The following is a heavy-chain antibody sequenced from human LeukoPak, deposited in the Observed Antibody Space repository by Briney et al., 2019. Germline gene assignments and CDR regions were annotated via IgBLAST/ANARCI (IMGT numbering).Heavy chain of an antibody. D-gene: IGHD6-19*01. CDR1: RYTLTELS. Sequence: AASVKVSRKVSRYTLTELSMHGVRPAPGKGREWVGGFDPEDGETIYAQKFQGRVTMTEDTSTDTAYMELSSLRSEDTAVYYCATVDSGWQTEGYYGMDVWGQGTTVTVSS. J-gene: IGHJ6*02. CDR3: ATVDSGWQTEGYYGMDV. V-gene: IGHV1-24*01. CDR2: FDPEDGET.